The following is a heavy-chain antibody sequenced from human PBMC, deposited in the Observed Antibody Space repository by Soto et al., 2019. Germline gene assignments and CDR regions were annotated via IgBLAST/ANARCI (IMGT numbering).Heavy chain of an antibody. CDR1: GGTFSSYS. V-gene: IGHV1-69*13. CDR2: IIPIFGTA. Sequence: GASVKVSCKASGGTFSSYSINWVRQAPGQGLEWMGGIIPIFGTANNAQKFQGRVTIIADEAATEIYTELSSLRSEDTAVYYCARAPNILTVKYYFDYWGQGTLVTVSS. D-gene: IGHD3-9*01. CDR3: ARAPNILTVKYYFDY. J-gene: IGHJ4*02.